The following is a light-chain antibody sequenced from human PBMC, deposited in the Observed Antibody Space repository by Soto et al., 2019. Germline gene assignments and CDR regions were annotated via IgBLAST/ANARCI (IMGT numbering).Light chain of an antibody. J-gene: IGLJ7*01. CDR1: RSNVGNNA. V-gene: IGLV1-36*01. CDR2: YDD. Sequence: QSVLTQPPSVSDAPRQRVTISCSGTRSNVGNNAVSWYQQFPGKAPKLLMYYDDVLPSGVSDRFSGSKFGTSASLAISGLQSEDEAEYYCAAWDDSLNVVVFGGGTQLTVL. CDR3: AAWDDSLNVVV.